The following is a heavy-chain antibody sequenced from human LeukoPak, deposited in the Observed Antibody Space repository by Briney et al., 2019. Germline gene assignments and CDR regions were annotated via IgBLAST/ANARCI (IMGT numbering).Heavy chain of an antibody. CDR3: ARVRGSGFCSGSSCAKDPGYYYYMDV. CDR2: ISSSGSTI. J-gene: IGHJ6*03. CDR1: GFTFSDYY. D-gene: IGHD2-2*01. V-gene: IGHV3-11*01. Sequence: KPGGSLRLSCAASGFTFSDYYMSWIRQAPGKGLEWVSYISSSGSTIYYADSVKGRFTISRDNAKNSLYLQMNSLRAEDTAVYYCARVRGSGFCSGSSCAKDPGYYYYMDVWGKGTTVTVSS.